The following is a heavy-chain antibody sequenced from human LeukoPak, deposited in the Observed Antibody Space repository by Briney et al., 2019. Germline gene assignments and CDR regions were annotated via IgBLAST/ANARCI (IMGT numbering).Heavy chain of an antibody. Sequence: GGSLRFSCAASGFTFNTHAMHWVRQAPGKGLEWVAVIAYDGSNKFYADSVKGRFTISRDNSKNTLYLQMSSLRAEDTAVYYCAKALGVGYNYGHWGQGTLVTVSS. J-gene: IGHJ4*02. D-gene: IGHD5-12*01. V-gene: IGHV3-30-3*01. CDR2: IAYDGSNK. CDR3: AKALGVGYNYGH. CDR1: GFTFNTHA.